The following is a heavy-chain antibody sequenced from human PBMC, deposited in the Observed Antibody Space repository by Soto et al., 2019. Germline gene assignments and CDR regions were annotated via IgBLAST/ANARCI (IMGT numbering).Heavy chain of an antibody. J-gene: IGHJ4*02. CDR1: GFTFSSYS. CDR2: ISSSSSYI. Sequence: GGSLRLSCAASGFTFSSYSMNWVRQAPGKGLEWVSSISSSSSYIYYADSVKGRFTISRDNAKNSLYLQMNSLRAEDTAVYYCARDSLDIAAAGTIWGQGTLVTVSS. CDR3: ARDSLDIAAAGTI. D-gene: IGHD6-13*01. V-gene: IGHV3-21*01.